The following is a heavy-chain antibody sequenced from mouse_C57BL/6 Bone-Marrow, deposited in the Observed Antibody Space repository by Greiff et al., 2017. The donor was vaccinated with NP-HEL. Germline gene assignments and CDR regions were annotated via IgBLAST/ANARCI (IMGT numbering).Heavy chain of an antibody. CDR2: IYPRSGNT. D-gene: IGHD1-1*01. CDR1: GYTFTSYG. V-gene: IGHV1-81*01. CDR3: ARDYGSSFDY. Sequence: VQGVESGAELARPGASVKLSCKASGYTFTSYGISWVKQRTGQGLEWIGEIYPRSGNTYYNEKFKGKATLTADKSSSTAYMELRSQASEDAAVYFCARDYGSSFDYWGQGTTLTVSS. J-gene: IGHJ2*01.